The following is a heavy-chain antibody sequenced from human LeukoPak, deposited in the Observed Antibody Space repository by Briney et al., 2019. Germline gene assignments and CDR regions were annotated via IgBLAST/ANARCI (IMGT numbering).Heavy chain of an antibody. CDR3: ARSRGGLFDY. D-gene: IGHD2-15*01. V-gene: IGHV1-69*06. Sequence: SVKVSCKASGYTFTGYYMHWVRQAPGQGLEWMGGIIPIFGTAIYAQKFQGRVTITADKSTSTAYMELSSLRSEDTAVYYCARSRGGLFDYWGQGTLVTVSS. CDR2: IIPIFGTA. J-gene: IGHJ4*02. CDR1: GYTFTGYY.